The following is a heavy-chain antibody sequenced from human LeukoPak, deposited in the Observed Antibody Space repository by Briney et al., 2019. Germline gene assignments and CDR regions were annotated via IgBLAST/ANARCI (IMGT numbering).Heavy chain of an antibody. Sequence: PGGSLRLSCAVSGLTFNNYAMSWVRQAPGKGLEWVSGISGRGASKYYADSVKGRFTISRDNSKNTLYLQMNSLRAEDTAVYYCAREVAAQGDYYYYMDVWGKGTTVTVSS. CDR2: ISGRGASK. D-gene: IGHD6-13*01. CDR1: GLTFNNYA. CDR3: AREVAAQGDYYYYMDV. V-gene: IGHV3-23*01. J-gene: IGHJ6*03.